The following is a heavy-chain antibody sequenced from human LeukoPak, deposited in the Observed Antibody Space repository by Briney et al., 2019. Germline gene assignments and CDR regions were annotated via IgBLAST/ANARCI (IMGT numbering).Heavy chain of an antibody. CDR2: IYSGGST. D-gene: IGHD2-2*01. J-gene: IGHJ6*02. Sequence: RLGGSLRLSCAASGFTVSGNYMSWVRQAPGKGLEWVSIIYSGGSTYYADSVKGRFTISRDNSKNTLYLQLNSLRAEDTAVYYCARDCSSTSCYPYYGMDVWGQGTTVTVSS. V-gene: IGHV3-53*01. CDR1: GFTVSGNY. CDR3: ARDCSSTSCYPYYGMDV.